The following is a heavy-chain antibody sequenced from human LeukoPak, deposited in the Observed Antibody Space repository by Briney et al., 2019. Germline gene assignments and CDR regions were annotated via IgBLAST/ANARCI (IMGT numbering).Heavy chain of an antibody. D-gene: IGHD6-13*01. Sequence: GGSVRLSCAASGFTFSSYSMNWVRQAPGKGLEWVSSITAASSYIYYADSVRGRFTISRDNAKNSLYLQMNSLRAEDTAVYYCARPAAAIPPYWGQGTLVSVPS. V-gene: IGHV3-21*01. CDR3: ARPAAAIPPY. CDR1: GFTFSSYS. CDR2: ITAASSYI. J-gene: IGHJ4*02.